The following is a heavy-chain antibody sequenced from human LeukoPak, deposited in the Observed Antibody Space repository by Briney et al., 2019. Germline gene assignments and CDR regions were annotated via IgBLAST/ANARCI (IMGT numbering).Heavy chain of an antibody. V-gene: IGHV3-21*01. CDR1: GFTFSSYS. Sequence: PGGSLRLSCAASGFTFSSYSMNWVRQAPGKGLEWVSSISSSSSYIYYADSVKGRFTISRDNAKNSLHLQMSSLRAEDTAVYYCARTYIVATIRAFDIWGQGTMVTVSS. CDR2: ISSSSSYI. J-gene: IGHJ3*02. CDR3: ARTYIVATIRAFDI. D-gene: IGHD5-12*01.